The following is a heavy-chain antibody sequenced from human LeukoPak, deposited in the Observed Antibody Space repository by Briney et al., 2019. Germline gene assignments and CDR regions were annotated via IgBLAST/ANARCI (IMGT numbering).Heavy chain of an antibody. CDR1: RYTFTNYY. Sequence: ASVKVPCKTSRYTFTNYYMHWVRQAAGQGPEWMGISRPSSGRTQYAQEFQGRVTMTWDMSTSTFYMELSSLTSDDSAFYYCAREGPETYNFDFWGQETLVTVSS. J-gene: IGHJ4*02. CDR3: AREGPETYNFDF. CDR2: SRPSSGRT. V-gene: IGHV1-46*01. D-gene: IGHD1-14*01.